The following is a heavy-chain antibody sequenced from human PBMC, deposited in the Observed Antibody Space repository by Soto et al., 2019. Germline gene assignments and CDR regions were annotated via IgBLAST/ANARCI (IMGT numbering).Heavy chain of an antibody. D-gene: IGHD4-17*01. J-gene: IGHJ4*02. CDR3: ARESTVTRGYFDY. V-gene: IGHV3-33*01. CDR1: GFTFSSYG. CDR2: IWYDGSNK. Sequence: QVQLVESGGGVVQPGRSLRLSCAASGFTFSSYGMHWVRQAPGKGLEWVAVIWYDGSNKYYADSVKGRFTISRDHSKNALYLQMNSLRAEDTAVYYCARESTVTRGYFDYWGQGTLVTVSS.